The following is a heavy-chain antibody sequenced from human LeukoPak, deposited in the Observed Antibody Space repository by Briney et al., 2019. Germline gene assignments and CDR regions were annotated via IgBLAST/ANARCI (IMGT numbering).Heavy chain of an antibody. D-gene: IGHD3-22*01. CDR3: ARTRTYYYDSSPPYYFDY. Sequence: GASVTVSCKASGYTCTGYYMHWVRQGPGPGLEWMGCINPNSSCTNYAQKFQGRVTMTRDTSISTAYMELSRLRSDDTAVYYCARTRTYYYDSSPPYYFDYWGQGTLVTVPS. CDR2: INPNSSCT. V-gene: IGHV1-2*02. CDR1: GYTCTGYY. J-gene: IGHJ4*02.